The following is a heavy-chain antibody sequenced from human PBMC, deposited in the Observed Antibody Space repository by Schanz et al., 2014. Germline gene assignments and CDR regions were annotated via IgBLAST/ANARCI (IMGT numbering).Heavy chain of an antibody. CDR1: GGSLSSYY. J-gene: IGHJ6*02. D-gene: IGHD3-3*01. CDR3: ARVASYEFWSGYYPATPYHVMDV. V-gene: IGHV4-59*01. CDR2: IYYSGST. Sequence: QVQLQESGPGLVQPSETLSLTCTVSGGSLSSYYWSWIRQSPGKGLEWIGYIYYSGSTNYNPSLKSRVNISLDTSKNQFSLRLISVTAADTAVYYCARVASYEFWSGYYPATPYHVMDVWGQGITVTVSS.